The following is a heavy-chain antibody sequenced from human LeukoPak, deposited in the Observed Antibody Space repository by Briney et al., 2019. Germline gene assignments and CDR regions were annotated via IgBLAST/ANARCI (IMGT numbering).Heavy chain of an antibody. CDR3: ASQTKHYSGSGSYLSAFDI. Sequence: GGSLRLSCAASGFTFDDHAMHWVRQASVSGLESVSLSGNDGSTKYADSVKGRFTISRDSSKYSFYLAMNSLRTEDTALYHCASQTKHYSGSGSYLSAFDIWGQGTMVIVSS. D-gene: IGHD3-10*01. CDR2: SGNDGST. CDR1: GFTFDDHA. J-gene: IGHJ3*02. V-gene: IGHV3-43*02.